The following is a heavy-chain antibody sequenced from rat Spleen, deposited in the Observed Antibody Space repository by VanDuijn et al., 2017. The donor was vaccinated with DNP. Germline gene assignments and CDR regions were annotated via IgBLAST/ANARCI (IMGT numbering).Heavy chain of an antibody. CDR2: IIYDGTRT. J-gene: IGHJ4*01. Sequence: EVQLVESGGTLVQPGRSLKLSCEASVSTFSDYNMAWVRQGPKKGLEWVATIIYDGTRTYYRDSVKGRFTISRDNAKSTLYLQMNSLRSEDTATYYCTRVGDYHDGGDGDALDAWGQGTSVTVSS. CDR1: VSTFSDYN. D-gene: IGHD1-12*02. V-gene: IGHV5S10*01. CDR3: TRVGDYHDGGDGDALDA.